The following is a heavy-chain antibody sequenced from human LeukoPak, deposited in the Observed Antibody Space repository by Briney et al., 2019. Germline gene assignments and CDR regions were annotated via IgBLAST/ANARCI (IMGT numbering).Heavy chain of an antibody. J-gene: IGHJ5*02. D-gene: IGHD6-19*01. V-gene: IGHV3-30*02. CDR2: IRHDGSKE. CDR3: ARDWGRGTSGSGWYNWFDP. Sequence: GWALTLSCVASGLLVSDYAFLWVRQAPGKGLEGVALIRHDGSKEYYVDSVKGRLTTPRDNSKSTVYLQMNRLRLEDTAIYYCARDWGRGTSGSGWYNWFDPWGQGTLVTVSS. CDR1: GLLVSDYA.